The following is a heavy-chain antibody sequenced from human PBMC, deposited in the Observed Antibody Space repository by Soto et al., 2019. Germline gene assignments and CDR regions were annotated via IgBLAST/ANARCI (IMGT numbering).Heavy chain of an antibody. CDR1: GFTFSSYW. J-gene: IGHJ6*02. D-gene: IGHD6-13*01. Sequence: EVQLVESGGGLVQPGGSLRLSCAASGFTFSSYWMSWVRQAPVKGLEWVGNIKQDGSEKNYVDFVKGRFTISRDNAKNSLYLQMNSLRAEDTAVVYCGSIASAGRGWDVWGQGTTVGVSS. V-gene: IGHV3-7*01. CDR2: IKQDGSEK. CDR3: GSIASAGRGWDV.